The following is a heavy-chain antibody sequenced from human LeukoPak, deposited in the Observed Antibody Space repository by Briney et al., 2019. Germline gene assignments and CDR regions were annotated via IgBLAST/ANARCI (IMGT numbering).Heavy chain of an antibody. J-gene: IGHJ4*02. D-gene: IGHD3-22*01. CDR3: ARDGEDDSSGHYKPFDY. CDR2: IWYDGNNK. CDR1: GFTFSSYG. V-gene: IGHV3-33*01. Sequence: GGSLRLSCAASGFTFSSYGMPWLRQAPSKGLEWVAAIWYDGNNKYYADSVRGRFAISRDNSKNTLYLQMNSLRVEDTAVYYCARDGEDDSSGHYKPFDYWGQGTLVTVSS.